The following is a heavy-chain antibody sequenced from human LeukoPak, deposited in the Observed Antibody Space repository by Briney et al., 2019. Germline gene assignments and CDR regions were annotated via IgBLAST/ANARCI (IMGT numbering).Heavy chain of an antibody. CDR1: GGSISSYY. CDR3: ARDSSSSWPDAFDI. Sequence: SETLSLTCTVSGGSISSYYWSWIRQPAGKGLEWIGRIYTSGSTNYNPSLKSRVTMSVDTSKNQFSLKLSSVTAADTAVYYCARDSSSSWPDAFDIWGQGTMVTVSS. J-gene: IGHJ3*02. D-gene: IGHD6-13*01. V-gene: IGHV4-4*07. CDR2: IYTSGST.